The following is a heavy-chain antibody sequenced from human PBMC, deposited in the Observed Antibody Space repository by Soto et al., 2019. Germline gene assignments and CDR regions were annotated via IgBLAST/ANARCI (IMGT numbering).Heavy chain of an antibody. D-gene: IGHD6-13*01. Sequence: QVQLVESGGGLVKPGGPLRLSCAASGFTFSDYYMSWFRQAPGKGLEWVSYISGSGSTTHDADSVKGRFTISRDNAKNSLYLQMNSLRAEDTAVYYCARVGSTLAAGTPDYWGQGTLVPVSS. CDR1: GFTFSDYY. CDR2: ISGSGSTT. CDR3: ARVGSTLAAGTPDY. J-gene: IGHJ4*02. V-gene: IGHV3-11*01.